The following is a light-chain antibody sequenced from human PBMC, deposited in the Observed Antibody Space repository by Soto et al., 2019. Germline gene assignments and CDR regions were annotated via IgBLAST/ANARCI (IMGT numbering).Light chain of an antibody. CDR2: DAS. Sequence: DIQMTQSPFTLSASVGDRVTITCRASQSVSSRLAWHQQKPGKAPKVLIYDASNLKSGVSSRFSGSGSGTDFTLTISSLQPDDFATYYCQQYNSYPWTFGQGTKVEIK. V-gene: IGKV1-5*01. J-gene: IGKJ1*01. CDR3: QQYNSYPWT. CDR1: QSVSSR.